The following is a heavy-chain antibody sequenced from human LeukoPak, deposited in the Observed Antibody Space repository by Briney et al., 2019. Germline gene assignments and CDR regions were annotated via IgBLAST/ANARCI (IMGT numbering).Heavy chain of an antibody. CDR2: IYYSGGT. D-gene: IGHD6-13*01. Sequence: KPSETLSLTCTVSGGSISSYYWSWIRQPPGKGLEWIGYIYYSGGTNYNPSLKSRVTISVDTSKNQFSLKLSSVTAADTAVYYCARAGLYSSSSVQGDWFDPWGQGTLVTVSS. V-gene: IGHV4-59*01. J-gene: IGHJ5*02. CDR3: ARAGLYSSSSVQGDWFDP. CDR1: GGSISSYY.